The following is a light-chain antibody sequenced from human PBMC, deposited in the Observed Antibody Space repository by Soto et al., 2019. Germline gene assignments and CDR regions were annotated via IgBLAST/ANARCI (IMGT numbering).Light chain of an antibody. CDR2: AAS. CDR1: QSISDY. J-gene: IGKJ4*01. Sequence: DIQMTQSPSSLSASVGDGVTITCRASQSISDYLQWYQQKPGKAPKLLISAASILQTVVPSRFSGSGSGTDFTLTISSLRPEDFATYYCQQSYTTPPTFGGGTKVDIK. CDR3: QQSYTTPPT. V-gene: IGKV1-39*01.